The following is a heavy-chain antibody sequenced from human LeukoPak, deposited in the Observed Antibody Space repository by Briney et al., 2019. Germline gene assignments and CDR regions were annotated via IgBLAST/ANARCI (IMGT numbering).Heavy chain of an antibody. V-gene: IGHV1-24*01. J-gene: IGHJ4*02. CDR1: GYTLTELS. D-gene: IGHD4-23*01. Sequence: ASVKVSCKVSGYTLTELSMHWVRQAPGKGLEWMGGFDPEDGETIYAQKFQGRVTMTEDTSTDTAYMELSSLRSEDTAVYYCATGQRTTVVTPHYSDYWGQGTLVTVSS. CDR3: ATGQRTTVVTPHYSDY. CDR2: FDPEDGET.